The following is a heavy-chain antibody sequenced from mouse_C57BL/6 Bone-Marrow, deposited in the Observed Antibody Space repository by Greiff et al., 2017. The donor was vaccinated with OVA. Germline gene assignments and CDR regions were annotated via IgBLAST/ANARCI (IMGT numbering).Heavy chain of an antibody. J-gene: IGHJ4*01. CDR2: LYIGNGYT. CDR3: ARDETGRGDY. V-gene: IGHV1-58*01. Sequence: VHVKQSGAELVRPGSSVKMSCKTSGYTFTSYGINWVKQRPGQGLEWIGYLYIGNGYTEYNEKFKGKATLPSDTSSITAYMQLSSLTSEDSAIYCCARDETGRGDYWGQGTSVTVSS. D-gene: IGHD4-1*01. CDR1: GYTFTSYG.